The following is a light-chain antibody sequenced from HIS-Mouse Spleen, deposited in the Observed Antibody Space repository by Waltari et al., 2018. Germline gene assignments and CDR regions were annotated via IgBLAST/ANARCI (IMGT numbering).Light chain of an antibody. Sequence: QSVLTQPPSVSGAPGQRVTISCTGSSPNLGAGYDVHRYQQLPGTAPKLPIYGNSNRPSGVPDRFSGSKSGTSASLAITGLQAEDEADYYCQSYDSSLSALVFGGGTKLTVL. CDR2: GNS. V-gene: IGLV1-40*01. J-gene: IGLJ2*01. CDR3: QSYDSSLSALV. CDR1: SPNLGAGYD.